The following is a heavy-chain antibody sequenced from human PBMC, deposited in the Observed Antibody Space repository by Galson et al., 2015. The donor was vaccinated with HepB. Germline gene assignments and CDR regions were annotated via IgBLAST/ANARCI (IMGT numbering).Heavy chain of an antibody. Sequence: SVKVSCKASGGTFSSYTISWGRQAPGQGLEWMGRIIPILGIANYAQKFQGRVTITADKSTSTAYMELSSLRSEDTAVYYCARVQYSSGWYVSYWGQGTLVTVSS. CDR2: IIPILGIA. D-gene: IGHD6-19*01. CDR3: ARVQYSSGWYVSY. CDR1: GGTFSSYT. J-gene: IGHJ4*02. V-gene: IGHV1-69*02.